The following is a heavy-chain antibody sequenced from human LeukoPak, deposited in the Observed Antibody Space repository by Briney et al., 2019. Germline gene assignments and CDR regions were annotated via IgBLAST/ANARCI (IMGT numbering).Heavy chain of an antibody. CDR3: ARGDSVGATRAVFDY. D-gene: IGHD1-26*01. CDR2: VYHVGTT. Sequence: SETLSLTCTVSGYSINNGYYWGWIRQPPGKGLEWIGVYHVGTTDYNPSLRSRVTISVDGSKNQMSLTLSSVAAADTAVYYCARGDSVGATRAVFDYWGQGTLVTVSS. J-gene: IGHJ4*02. V-gene: IGHV4-38-2*02. CDR1: GYSINNGYY.